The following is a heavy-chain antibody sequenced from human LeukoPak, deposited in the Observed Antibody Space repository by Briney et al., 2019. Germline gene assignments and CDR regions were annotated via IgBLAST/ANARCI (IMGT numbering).Heavy chain of an antibody. Sequence: GGSLRLSCAASGFTVSSNYMSWVRQAPGKGLEWVSGISGSGGSTYYAGSVKGRFTISRDNSKNTLYLQMNSLRAEDTAVYYCAKSSIYYDSSGYYVGEKYYFDYWGQGTLVTVSS. CDR2: ISGSGGST. D-gene: IGHD3-22*01. J-gene: IGHJ4*02. CDR1: GFTVSSNY. CDR3: AKSSIYYDSSGYYVGEKYYFDY. V-gene: IGHV3-23*01.